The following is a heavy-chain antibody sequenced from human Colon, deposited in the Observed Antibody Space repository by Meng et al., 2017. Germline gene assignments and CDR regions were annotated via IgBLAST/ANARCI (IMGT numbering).Heavy chain of an antibody. Sequence: HVPLQGSGPGLVKPSQTLSLTCNVSGLSIGTTGDYWTWIRQRPGKGLEWIGKIFYTGSAHYNPSLKTRAAMSVDRSKNQFSLKLNSVTAADTAVYYCARADCTAGICYQFDNWGQGTLVTVSS. V-gene: IGHV4-31*03. CDR2: IFYTGSA. D-gene: IGHD2-8*02. CDR3: ARADCTAGICYQFDN. CDR1: GLSIGTTGDY. J-gene: IGHJ4*02.